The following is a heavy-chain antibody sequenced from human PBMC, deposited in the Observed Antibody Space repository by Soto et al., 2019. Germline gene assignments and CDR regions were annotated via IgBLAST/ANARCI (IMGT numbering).Heavy chain of an antibody. V-gene: IGHV3-7*03. CDR2: IKADGSDK. J-gene: IGHJ4*02. CDR1: GFSFRNYW. D-gene: IGHD5-12*01. CDR3: ARMAPPIDY. Sequence: GSLRLSCAASGFSFRNYWMTWVRQAPGKGLEWVATIKADGSDKYYADSVRGRFTISRDNAKNSLYLQMNSLRAEDTAVYYCARMAPPIDYWGQGTLVTVS.